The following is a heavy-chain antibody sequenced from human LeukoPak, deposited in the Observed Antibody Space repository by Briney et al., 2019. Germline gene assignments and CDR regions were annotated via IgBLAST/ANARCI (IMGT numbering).Heavy chain of an antibody. J-gene: IGHJ4*02. V-gene: IGHV4-61*02. CDR2: IYSSDST. CDR3: ARAYSSSCHTCAGYFDY. D-gene: IGHD6-13*01. Sequence: PSETLSLTCTVSTGSISSGSYYWSWLRQPAGKGLEWIGRIYSSDSTNYNPSLKSRVTISVDTSKNQFSLKLSSVTAADTGVYYCARAYSSSCHTCAGYFDYWGQGTLVTVSS. CDR1: TGSISSGSYY.